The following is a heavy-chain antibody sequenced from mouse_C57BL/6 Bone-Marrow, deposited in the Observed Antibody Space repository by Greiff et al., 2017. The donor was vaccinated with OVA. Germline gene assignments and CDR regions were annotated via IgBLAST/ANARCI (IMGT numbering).Heavy chain of an antibody. CDR1: GFTFSSYG. CDR3: ARHRWLPLYAMDY. D-gene: IGHD2-3*01. V-gene: IGHV5-6*01. J-gene: IGHJ4*01. CDR2: ISSGGSYT. Sequence: EVQRVESGGDLVKPGGSLKLSCAASGFTFSSYGMSWVRQTPDKRLEWVATISSGGSYTYYPDSVKGRVTISRDNAKNTLYLQMSSLKSEDTAMYYCARHRWLPLYAMDYWGQGTSVTVSS.